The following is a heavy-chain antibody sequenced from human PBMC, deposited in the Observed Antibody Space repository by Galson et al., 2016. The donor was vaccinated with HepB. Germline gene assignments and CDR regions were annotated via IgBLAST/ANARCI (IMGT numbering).Heavy chain of an antibody. Sequence: SLRLSCAASGFTFSSAAMYWVRQAPGKGLEWVALISFDGNYKYYADTLKGRFSVSRDNSNNTLYLQMDSLRVADTAVYYCAKERKVPGIKCLDAWGQGTLVTVSS. J-gene: IGHJ5*02. D-gene: IGHD5/OR15-5a*01. CDR2: ISFDGNYK. CDR1: GFTFSSAA. V-gene: IGHV3-30*18. CDR3: AKERKVPGIKCLDA.